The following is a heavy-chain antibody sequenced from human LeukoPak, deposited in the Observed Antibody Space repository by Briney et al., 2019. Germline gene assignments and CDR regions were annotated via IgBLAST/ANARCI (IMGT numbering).Heavy chain of an antibody. CDR3: ARHGSAAAGHGYFDY. J-gene: IGHJ4*02. V-gene: IGHV4-39*01. D-gene: IGHD6-13*01. CDR1: GGSISSSSYY. Sequence: SETLSLTCTVSGGSISSSSYYWGWIRQPPGKGLEWIGSIYYSGSTYYNPSLKSRVTISVDTSKNQFSLDLTSVTAADTAVYYCARHGSAAAGHGYFDYWGQGTLVTVSS. CDR2: IYYSGST.